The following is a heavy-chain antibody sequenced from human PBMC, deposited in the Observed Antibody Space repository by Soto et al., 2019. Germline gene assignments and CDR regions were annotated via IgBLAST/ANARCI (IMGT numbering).Heavy chain of an antibody. CDR3: ARTLRRKGIEVNYYYYGMDV. CDR1: GDSVSSNSAA. D-gene: IGHD6-19*01. J-gene: IGHJ6*02. Sequence: SQTRSLTCAISGDSVSSNSAAWNWIRQSPSRVLEWLGRTYYRSKWYNDYAVSVKSRITINPDTSKNQFSLQLNSVTPEDTAVYYSARTLRRKGIEVNYYYYGMDVWGQGTTVTVSS. V-gene: IGHV6-1*01. CDR2: TYYRSKWYN.